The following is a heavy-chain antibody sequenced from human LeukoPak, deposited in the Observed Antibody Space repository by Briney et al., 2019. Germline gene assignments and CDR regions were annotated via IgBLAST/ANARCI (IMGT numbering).Heavy chain of an antibody. Sequence: PSETLSLTCAVFGGSFSDYYWSWIRQPPGKGLEWIGEINHSGITNYNPSLKSRVTISIDTSKNQFSLKLRSVTAADTAVYYCAREVPIVRGLRWDYWGQGTLVTVSS. J-gene: IGHJ4*02. D-gene: IGHD3-10*01. CDR1: GGSFSDYY. CDR3: AREVPIVRGLRWDY. CDR2: INHSGIT. V-gene: IGHV4-34*01.